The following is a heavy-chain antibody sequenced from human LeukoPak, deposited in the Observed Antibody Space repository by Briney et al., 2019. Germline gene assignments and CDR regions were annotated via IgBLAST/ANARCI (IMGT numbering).Heavy chain of an antibody. V-gene: IGHV3-21*01. CDR3: ARDLPGIDP. CDR2: ISSDSSDM. Sequence: VGSLRLSYAASGFTFRSYWMRWVHQAPGKGLEPVSCISSDSSDMFYGDSVRGRFTISRDNAKNLLYLQMNSLRVEDTAVYYCARDLPGIDPWGQGTLVTVSS. J-gene: IGHJ5*02. CDR1: GFTFRSYW. D-gene: IGHD1-26*01.